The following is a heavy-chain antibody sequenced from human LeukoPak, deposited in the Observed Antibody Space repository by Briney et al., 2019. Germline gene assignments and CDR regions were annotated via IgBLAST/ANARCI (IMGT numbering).Heavy chain of an antibody. J-gene: IGHJ6*03. D-gene: IGHD2-2*01. V-gene: IGHV3-21*01. Sequence: GGSLRLSCAASGFTFSSYSMNWVRQAPGKGLEWVSSISSSSSYIYYADSVKGRFTISRDNAKNSLYLQMNSLRAEDTAVYYCARERVMDCSSTSCLYSYYYYYMDVWGKGTTVTVSS. CDR2: ISSSSSYI. CDR1: GFTFSSYS. CDR3: ARERVMDCSSTSCLYSYYYYYMDV.